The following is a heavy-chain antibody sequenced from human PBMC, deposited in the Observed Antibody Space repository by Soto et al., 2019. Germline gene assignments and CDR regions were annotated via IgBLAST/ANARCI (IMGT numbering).Heavy chain of an antibody. CDR1: GYTFTSYD. Sequence: ASVKVSCKASGYTFTSYDINWVRQATGQGLEWMGWMNPNSGNTGYAQKFQGRVTMTRNTSISTAYMELSSLRSEDTAVYYCARGRAVVVAAISLPSPDYWGQGTLVTVSS. D-gene: IGHD2-15*01. CDR3: ARGRAVVVAAISLPSPDY. J-gene: IGHJ4*02. V-gene: IGHV1-8*01. CDR2: MNPNSGNT.